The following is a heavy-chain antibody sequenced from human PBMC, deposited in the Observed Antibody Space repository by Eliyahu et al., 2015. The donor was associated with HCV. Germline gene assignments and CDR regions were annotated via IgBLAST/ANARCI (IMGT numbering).Heavy chain of an antibody. CDR1: GFTFSNYG. V-gene: IGHV3-30*02. CDR2: IRYDGSQK. CDR3: AVLRDYDSSFYDF. J-gene: IGHJ4*02. Sequence: QVQVVESGGGVVQPGGSLRLSFAPSGFTFSNYGMHWVRQAPGKGLEWVAFIRYDGSQKYYADSVKGRFTISRDNSKNMLYLQMNSLRGEDTAVYYCAVLRDYDSSFYDFWGQGTLVTVSS. D-gene: IGHD5-12*01.